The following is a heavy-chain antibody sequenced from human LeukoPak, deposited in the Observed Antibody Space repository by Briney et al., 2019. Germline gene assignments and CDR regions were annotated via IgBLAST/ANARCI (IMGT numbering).Heavy chain of an antibody. Sequence: SQTLSLTCIVSGASFNTGDYYWNWIRQHPGKGLEWIGYIYNSGSTYYNPSLKSRVTISVDTSKNHFSLRLTSVTAADSAVYYCARGAPPDSWGQGTLVTASS. CDR1: GASFNTGDYY. V-gene: IGHV4-31*03. CDR3: ARGAPPDS. J-gene: IGHJ4*02. CDR2: IYNSGST.